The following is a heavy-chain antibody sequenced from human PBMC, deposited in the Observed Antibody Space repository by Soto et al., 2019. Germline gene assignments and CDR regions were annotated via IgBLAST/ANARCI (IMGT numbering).Heavy chain of an antibody. CDR3: ARASWFDP. Sequence: PGGSLRLSCAASGFTFSSYAMHWVRQAPGKGLEWVAVISYDGSNKYYEDSVKGRFTISRDNSKNTLYLQMNSLRAEDTAVYYCARASWFDPWGQGTLVTVSS. J-gene: IGHJ5*02. V-gene: IGHV3-30*14. CDR2: ISYDGSNK. CDR1: GFTFSSYA.